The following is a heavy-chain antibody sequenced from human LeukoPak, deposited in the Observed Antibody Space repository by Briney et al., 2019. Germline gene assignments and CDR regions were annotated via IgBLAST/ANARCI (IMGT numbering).Heavy chain of an antibody. V-gene: IGHV4-39*01. J-gene: IGHJ3*02. D-gene: IGHD4-11*01. CDR1: GGSISSGSYY. CDR3: ARHSGPVIPDGLDI. CDR2: VYYTGST. Sequence: SETLSLTCTVSGGSISSGSYYWGWVRQPPGKGLEWIGNVYYTGSTFYNPSLESRVTISVDTSKNQFSLKLSSMTAADTAVYFCARHSGPVIPDGLDIWGQGTMVTVSS.